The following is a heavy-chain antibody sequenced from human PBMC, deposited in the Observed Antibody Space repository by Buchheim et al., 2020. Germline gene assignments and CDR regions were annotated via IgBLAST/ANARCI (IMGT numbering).Heavy chain of an antibody. Sequence: QLQLQESGPGLVKPSETLSLTCTVSGGSISSSSHCWGWIRQPPGKGLEWIGTIYYSGSTYYNPSLKGRVTISLDTSKNQLSLKLTSVTAADTAVYFCARRQAGEIRHFDYWGQGTL. D-gene: IGHD1-26*01. V-gene: IGHV4-39*01. CDR3: ARRQAGEIRHFDY. J-gene: IGHJ4*02. CDR2: IYYSGST. CDR1: GGSISSSSHC.